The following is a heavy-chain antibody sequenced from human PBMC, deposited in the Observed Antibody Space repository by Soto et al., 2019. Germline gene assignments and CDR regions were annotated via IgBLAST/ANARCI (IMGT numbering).Heavy chain of an antibody. CDR1: GYTFTSYD. CDR3: ARTRFGAVAGT. J-gene: IGHJ5*02. D-gene: IGHD6-19*01. Sequence: QVQLVQSGAEVKKPGASVKVSCKTSGYTFTSYDIHWVRQATGQGPEWMGWMNPYSGNTVYAQKFQGRIIMTRNTSMSTAYMELRSLGSEDTAVYYCARTRFGAVAGTWGQGTLVTVSS. CDR2: MNPYSGNT. V-gene: IGHV1-8*01.